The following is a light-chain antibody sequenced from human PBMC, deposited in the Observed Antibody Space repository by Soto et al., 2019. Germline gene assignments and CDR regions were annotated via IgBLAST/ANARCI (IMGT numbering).Light chain of an antibody. CDR3: QQYSSPPWT. J-gene: IGKJ1*01. CDR2: WAS. Sequence: DIVLTQSPDSLAVSLGERATINCRSSQSLLYSSNNDNCLAWYQQQPGQPPKLLIYWASTRESGVPDRFSGSGSGTDFTLTISSLQAEDVAVYYCQQYSSPPWTFGQGTKVEIK. V-gene: IGKV4-1*01. CDR1: QSLLYSSNNDNC.